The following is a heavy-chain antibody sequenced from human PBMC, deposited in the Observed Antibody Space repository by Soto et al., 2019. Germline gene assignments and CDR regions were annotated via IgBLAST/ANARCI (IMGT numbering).Heavy chain of an antibody. CDR1: ASSISSYF. Sequence: PSETLSLTCTVSASSISSYFWSCVRQPAGKGLEWIERIYTSGSTNYNPPLKSRVTMSVDTSKNQFSLKLSSVTAADTAVYYCAREGAAGGSDYWGQGTLVTVSS. CDR2: IYTSGST. V-gene: IGHV4-4*07. D-gene: IGHD1-26*01. CDR3: AREGAAGGSDY. J-gene: IGHJ4*02.